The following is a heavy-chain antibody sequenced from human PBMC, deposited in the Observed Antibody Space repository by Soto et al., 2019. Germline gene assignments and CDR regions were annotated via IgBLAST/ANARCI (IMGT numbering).Heavy chain of an antibody. J-gene: IGHJ5*02. D-gene: IGHD6-13*01. CDR2: THSSGST. Sequence: SETLSLTCTVSGASMNSYHWSWIRQPAGKGLEWIGHTHSSGSTNYNPSLKSRVTMSVDTSKNQFSLRLMSLTAADTAVYYCARDQGVAAAGITRFDPWGQGSLVTVSS. V-gene: IGHV4-4*07. CDR3: ARDQGVAAAGITRFDP. CDR1: GASMNSYH.